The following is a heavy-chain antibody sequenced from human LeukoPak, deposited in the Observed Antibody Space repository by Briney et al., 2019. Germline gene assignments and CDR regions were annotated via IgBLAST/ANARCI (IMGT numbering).Heavy chain of an antibody. D-gene: IGHD5-18*01. CDR3: ARYGYGGGFDY. CDR2: ISSSGSTI. Sequence: GGLQRRSCAASGFTFSSYEMNWVRQAPGKGLEWVSDISSSGSTIYYADSVEGRFTTSRDNAKNSLYLQVNSLRAEDTAVYYCARYGYGGGFDYWGQKTVVPLFS. V-gene: IGHV3-48*03. CDR1: GFTFSSYE. J-gene: IGHJ4*02.